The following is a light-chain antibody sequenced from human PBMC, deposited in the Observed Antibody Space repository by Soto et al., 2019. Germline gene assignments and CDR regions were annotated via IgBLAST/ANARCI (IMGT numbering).Light chain of an antibody. CDR1: QSVRNN. CDR2: GAS. Sequence: EIAMTQSPATLSVSPGERATLSFSASQSVRNNLAWYQQKRGQAPRLLIYGASTRATGIPARFSGSGSGTQFTLTINSLQSDDFAVYYCQQYDNWPPFTFGQGTRLEIK. V-gene: IGKV3-15*01. CDR3: QQYDNWPPFT. J-gene: IGKJ5*01.